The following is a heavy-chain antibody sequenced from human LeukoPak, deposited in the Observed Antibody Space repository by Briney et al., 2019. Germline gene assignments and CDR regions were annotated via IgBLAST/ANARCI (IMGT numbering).Heavy chain of an antibody. J-gene: IGHJ5*02. V-gene: IGHV4-31*03. CDR3: ARGRGIVVVNWFDP. CDR2: IYYSGGT. D-gene: IGHD3-22*01. Sequence: SQTLSLTCTVSGGSISSGGYYCSWIRQRPGKGLEWMGYIYYSGGTNYNPSLKSRVTISVDTSKNQFSLKLSSVTAADTAVYYCARGRGIVVVNWFDPWGQGTLVTVSS. CDR1: GGSISSGGYY.